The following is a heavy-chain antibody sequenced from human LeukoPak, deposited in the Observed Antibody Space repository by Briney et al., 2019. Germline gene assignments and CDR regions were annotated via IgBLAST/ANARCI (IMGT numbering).Heavy chain of an antibody. J-gene: IGHJ3*02. V-gene: IGHV3-21*01. CDR3: ARSEFEAFDM. D-gene: IGHD3-10*01. Sequence: GSLRLSCAASGFIFSYYSMNWVRQAPGKGLEWVSSINSNSNYMSYADSVKGRFTISRDNAKNSLYLQMTSLRAEDTAVYYCARSEFEAFDMWGQGTMVTVSS. CDR1: GFIFSYYS. CDR2: INSNSNYM.